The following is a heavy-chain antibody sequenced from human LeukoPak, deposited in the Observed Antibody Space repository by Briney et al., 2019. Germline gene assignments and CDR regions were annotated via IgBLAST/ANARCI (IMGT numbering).Heavy chain of an antibody. V-gene: IGHV4-34*01. CDR1: GGSFSGYY. J-gene: IGHJ3*02. CDR2: INHSGST. CDR3: ARLSAAFDI. Sequence: SETLSLTCAVYGGSFSGYYWSWIRQPPGKGLEWIGEINHSGSTNYNPSLKSRVTISVDTYKNQFSLKLSSVTAADTAVYYCARLSAAFDIWGQGTMVTVSS.